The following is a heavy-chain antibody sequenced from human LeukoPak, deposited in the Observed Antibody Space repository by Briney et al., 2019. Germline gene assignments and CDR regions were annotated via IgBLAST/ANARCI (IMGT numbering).Heavy chain of an antibody. D-gene: IGHD1-26*01. Sequence: GRSLTLSCAASGFTFSSYAMHWVRQAPGKGLEWVAVISYDGSNKYYADSVKGRFAISRDNSKNTLYLQMNSLRAEDTAVYYCARVYSGSYFLYYYYGMDVGGQGTTVTVSS. CDR3: ARVYSGSYFLYYYYGMDV. CDR2: ISYDGSNK. CDR1: GFTFSSYA. V-gene: IGHV3-30*09. J-gene: IGHJ6*02.